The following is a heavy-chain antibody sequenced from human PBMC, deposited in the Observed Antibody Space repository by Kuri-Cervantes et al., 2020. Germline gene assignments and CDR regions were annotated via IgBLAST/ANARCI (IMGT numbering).Heavy chain of an antibody. V-gene: IGHV1-18*01. J-gene: IGHJ3*02. CDR3: SRGGYNWNLDAFDI. Sequence: ASVKVSCKASGYTFTSYDINWVRQATGQGLEWMGWISAHDADTNYAHKLQGRVTMTTDTSTSTAYMELRSLRPDDAAVYYCSRGGYNWNLDAFDIWGQGTMVTVSS. CDR1: GYTFTSYD. D-gene: IGHD1-20*01. CDR2: ISAHDADT.